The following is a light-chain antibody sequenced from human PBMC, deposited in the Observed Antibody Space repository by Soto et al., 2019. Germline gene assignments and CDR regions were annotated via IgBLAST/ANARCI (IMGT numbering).Light chain of an antibody. Sequence: ETVLTQSPGTLSLSPGDRATLSCRASQSIRSNYLAWYQQKPGQAPRLLIYSASSRATGITDRFTGSGSGTDFTLTVTRVEPEDSAVFYCQQFGSPPYTFGQGTKLEIK. J-gene: IGKJ2*01. V-gene: IGKV3-20*01. CDR2: SAS. CDR3: QQFGSPPYT. CDR1: QSIRSNY.